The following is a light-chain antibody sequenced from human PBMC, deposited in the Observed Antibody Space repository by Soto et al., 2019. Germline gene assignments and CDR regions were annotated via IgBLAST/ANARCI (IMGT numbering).Light chain of an antibody. CDR3: QQYNSYPWT. V-gene: IGKV1-5*03. CDR2: KAS. CDR1: QSISSW. J-gene: IGKJ1*01. Sequence: DIQMTQSPSTLSASVGDRVIITCRASQSISSWLAWYQQKPGKAPKLLIYKASSLESGVPSRFSGSGSGTEFTLTISSLQPDDFATYYCQQYNSYPWTFDQGTKVDIK.